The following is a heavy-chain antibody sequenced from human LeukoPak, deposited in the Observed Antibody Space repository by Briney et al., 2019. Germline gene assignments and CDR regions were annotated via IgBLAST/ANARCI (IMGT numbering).Heavy chain of an antibody. CDR3: ARGPGYCSSTSCYTFYYYGMDV. J-gene: IGHJ6*02. D-gene: IGHD2-2*02. V-gene: IGHV4-59*01. CDR1: GGSISSYY. CDR2: IYYSGST. Sequence: SETLSLTCTVSGGSISSYYWSWIRQPPGKGLEWIGYIYYSGSTNYNPSLKSRVTISVDTSKNQFSLKLSSVTAADTAVYYCARGPGYCSSTSCYTFYYYGMDVWGQGTTVTVSS.